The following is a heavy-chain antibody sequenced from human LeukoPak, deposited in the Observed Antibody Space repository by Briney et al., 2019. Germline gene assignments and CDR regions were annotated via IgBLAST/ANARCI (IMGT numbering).Heavy chain of an antibody. J-gene: IGHJ5*02. CDR1: GGSFSGYY. V-gene: IGHV4-34*01. D-gene: IGHD2-2*01. Sequence: SETLSLTCAVYGGSFSGYYWSWIRQPPGKGLEWIGEINHRGSTNYNPSLKSRVTISVDTSKNQFSLKLSSVTAADTAVYYCARPGVHCSSTSCSDWFDPWGQGTLVTVSS. CDR3: ARPGVHCSSTSCSDWFDP. CDR2: INHRGST.